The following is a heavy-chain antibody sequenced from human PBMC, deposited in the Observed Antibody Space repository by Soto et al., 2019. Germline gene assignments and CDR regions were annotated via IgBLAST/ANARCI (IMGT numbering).Heavy chain of an antibody. Sequence: QVQLVQSGAEVKKPGSSVKVSCKASGGTFSSYAISWVRQAPGQGLEWMGGFIPIFGTANYAQKFQGRVTITADESTSTAYMELSSLRSEDTAVYYCARGGIVVVVAATGGMDVWGQGTTVTVSS. J-gene: IGHJ6*02. CDR1: GGTFSSYA. V-gene: IGHV1-69*01. CDR3: ARGGIVVVVAATGGMDV. D-gene: IGHD2-15*01. CDR2: FIPIFGTA.